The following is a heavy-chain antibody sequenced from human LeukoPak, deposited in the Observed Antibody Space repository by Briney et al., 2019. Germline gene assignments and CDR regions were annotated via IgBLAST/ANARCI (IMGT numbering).Heavy chain of an antibody. Sequence: PGGSLRLSCAASGFSFSDYFMTWVRQAPRKGPEWVSVISASDGTTFYGDSVKGRFTISRDNFKSTLYLQMNSLRPDDTAVYYCAKQRVRGISRALDSWGQGTLVTVSS. D-gene: IGHD3-10*01. CDR2: ISASDGTT. CDR3: AKQRVRGISRALDS. J-gene: IGHJ4*02. CDR1: GFSFSDYF. V-gene: IGHV3-23*01.